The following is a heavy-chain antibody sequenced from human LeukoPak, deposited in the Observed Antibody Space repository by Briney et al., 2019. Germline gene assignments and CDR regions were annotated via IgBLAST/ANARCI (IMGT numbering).Heavy chain of an antibody. J-gene: IGHJ4*02. CDR2: IWNNGNNK. V-gene: IGHV3-33*08. D-gene: IGHD6-19*01. Sequence: GGSLRLSCAASGFTFSRYWMHWVRQAPGKGLEWVAVIWNNGNNKYYADSVKGRFTISRDNSKNTLYLQMDSLRAEDTAVYYCARAIYSGAWYGPDYWGQGTLVTVSS. CDR1: GFTFSRYW. CDR3: ARAIYSGAWYGPDY.